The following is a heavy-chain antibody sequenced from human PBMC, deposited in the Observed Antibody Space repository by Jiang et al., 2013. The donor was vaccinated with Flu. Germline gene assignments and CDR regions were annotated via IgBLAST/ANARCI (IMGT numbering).Heavy chain of an antibody. Sequence: VQLLESGGGLVQPGRSLRLSCTASGFTFGDYAVSWLRQAPGKGLEWVGFIRNKLYRGTTDYAASVKGRFTISRDDSKSIAYLQMSSLKNEDTAVYYCTRDLVRDIILIPATYFDHWGQGAPGHRLL. CDR2: IRNKLYRGTT. D-gene: IGHD2-2*01. CDR1: GFTFGDYA. V-gene: IGHV3-49*03. CDR3: TRDLVRDIILIPATYFDH. J-gene: IGHJ4*02.